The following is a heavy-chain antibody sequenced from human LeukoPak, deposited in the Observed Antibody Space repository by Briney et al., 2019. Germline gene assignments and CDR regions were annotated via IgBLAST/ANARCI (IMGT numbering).Heavy chain of an antibody. CDR1: GFTFSSYS. Sequence: GGSLRLSCAASGFTFSSYSMNWVRQAPGKGLEWVSSISSSSYIYYADSVKGRFTISRDNAKNSLYLQMNSLRAEDTAVYYCARTLGVVVAAINYWGQGTLVTVSS. D-gene: IGHD2-15*01. CDR2: ISSSSYI. CDR3: ARTLGVVVAAINY. V-gene: IGHV3-21*01. J-gene: IGHJ4*02.